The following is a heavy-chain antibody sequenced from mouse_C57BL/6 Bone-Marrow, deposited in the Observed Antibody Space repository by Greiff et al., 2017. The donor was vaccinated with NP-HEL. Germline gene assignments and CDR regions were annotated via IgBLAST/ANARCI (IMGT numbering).Heavy chain of an antibody. V-gene: IGHV1-64*01. Sequence: QVQLQQPGAELVKPGASVKLSCKASGYTFTSYWMPWVKQRPGQGLEWIGMIHPNSGSTNYNEKFKSKATLTVDKSSSTAYMQLSSLTSEDSAVYYCARRTGTYFDYWGQGTTLTVSS. D-gene: IGHD4-1*01. CDR3: ARRTGTYFDY. CDR1: GYTFTSYW. J-gene: IGHJ2*01. CDR2: IHPNSGST.